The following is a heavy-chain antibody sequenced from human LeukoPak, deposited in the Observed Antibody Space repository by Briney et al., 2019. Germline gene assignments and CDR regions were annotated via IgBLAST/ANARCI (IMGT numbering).Heavy chain of an antibody. D-gene: IGHD3-10*01. V-gene: IGHV3-7*01. CDR2: IKQDGSEK. CDR1: GFTFSIYW. J-gene: IGHJ4*02. CDR3: WGFWDLFHIDY. Sequence: PGGSLRLSCAASGFTFSIYWMSWVRQAPGKGLEWVANIKQDGSEKYYVDPVKGRFTISRDNDKNPLYRQVNSVMAEDTSVNVWWGFWDLFHIDYWGKGTPVTVSS.